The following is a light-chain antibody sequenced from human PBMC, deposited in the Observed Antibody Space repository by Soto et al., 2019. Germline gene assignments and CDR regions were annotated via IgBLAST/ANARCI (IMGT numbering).Light chain of an antibody. Sequence: DILMTQSPSSLSASVGDRVTITCRASQSVNRNLHWYQQRPGKAPKLLISGASSLQSGVPSRFCGSGSGTDFTLTISSLQPEDFATYYCQQSLITQYSFGQGTKLEIK. CDR2: GAS. CDR3: QQSLITQYS. J-gene: IGKJ2*03. CDR1: QSVNRN. V-gene: IGKV1-39*01.